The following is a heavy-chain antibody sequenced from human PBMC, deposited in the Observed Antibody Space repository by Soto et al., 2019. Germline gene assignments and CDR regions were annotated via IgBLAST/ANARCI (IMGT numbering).Heavy chain of an antibody. Sequence: SITCACYGGSFDGNYWNLIRLPPGKGLEWIGQINQSGSTNYSPSLKRRVTVSVDTSNNQFSLKLHSVTAADTAVYYCARGRYSDGSGFYDAFDIWGQGKMVT. CDR1: GGSFDGNY. D-gene: IGHD3-22*01. CDR3: ARGRYSDGSGFYDAFDI. V-gene: IGHV4-34*01. CDR2: INQSGST. J-gene: IGHJ3*02.